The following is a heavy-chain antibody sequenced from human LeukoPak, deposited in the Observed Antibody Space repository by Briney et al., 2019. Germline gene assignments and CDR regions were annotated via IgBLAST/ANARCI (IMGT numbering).Heavy chain of an antibody. CDR2: ISWNSGSI. V-gene: IGHV3-9*01. CDR3: AKGSTEVVPAAILSLIDY. J-gene: IGHJ4*02. Sequence: SLRLSCAASGFTFDDYAMHWVRQAPGKGLEWVSGISWNSGSIGYADSVKGRFTISRDNAKNSLYLQMNSLRAEDTALYYCAKGSTEVVPAAILSLIDYWGQGTLVTVSS. CDR1: GFTFDDYA. D-gene: IGHD2-2*02.